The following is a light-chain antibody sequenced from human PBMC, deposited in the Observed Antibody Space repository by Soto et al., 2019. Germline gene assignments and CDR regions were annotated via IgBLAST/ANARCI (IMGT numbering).Light chain of an antibody. V-gene: IGLV1-44*01. J-gene: IGLJ1*01. CDR1: SSNIGTYR. CDR3: VVWDDSLTGCV. Sequence: QSVLTQPPSASGTPGQRVTISCSGSSSNIGTYRVSWYQHFPGTAPRLLIYSDNQRPSGVPDRFSASKSGASASLAISGLQSEDEAYFYCVVWDDSLTGCVFGTGTKVTVL. CDR2: SDN.